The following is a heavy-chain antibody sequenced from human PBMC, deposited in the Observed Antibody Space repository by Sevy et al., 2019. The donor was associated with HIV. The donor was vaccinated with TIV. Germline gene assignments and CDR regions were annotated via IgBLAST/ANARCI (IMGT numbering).Heavy chain of an antibody. Sequence: GGSLRLSCAASGFTFSSYAMSWVRQAPGKGLEWVSAISGSGGSTYYADSVKGRFTISRDNSKNTLYLQMNSLRVEDTAVYYCAKVRPLYDFWSGYKNYFDYWGQGTLVTVSS. CDR1: GFTFSSYA. V-gene: IGHV3-23*01. J-gene: IGHJ4*02. D-gene: IGHD3-3*01. CDR2: ISGSGGST. CDR3: AKVRPLYDFWSGYKNYFDY.